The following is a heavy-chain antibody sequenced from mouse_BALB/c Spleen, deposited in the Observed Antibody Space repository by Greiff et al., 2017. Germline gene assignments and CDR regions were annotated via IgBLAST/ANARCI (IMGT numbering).Heavy chain of an antibody. CDR1: GYTFTSYW. J-gene: IGHJ3*01. CDR2: INPSNGRT. CDR3: AREYYRYDVAY. D-gene: IGHD2-14*01. Sequence: VQLQQPGAELVKPGASVKLSCKASGYTFTSYWMHWVKQRPGQGLEWIGEINPSNGRTNYNEKFKSKATLTVDKSSSTAYMQLSSLTSEDSAVYYCAREYYRYDVAYWGQGTLVTVSA. V-gene: IGHV1S81*02.